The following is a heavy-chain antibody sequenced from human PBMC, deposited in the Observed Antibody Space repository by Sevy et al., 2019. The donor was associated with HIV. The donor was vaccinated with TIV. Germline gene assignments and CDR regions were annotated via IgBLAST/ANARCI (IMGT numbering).Heavy chain of an antibody. J-gene: IGHJ6*02. CDR2: ISDSGRRT. D-gene: IGHD3-16*01. CDR3: TRGGTPREEYYYYGLDV. V-gene: IGHV3-23*01. CDR1: GFTISNYA. Sequence: GGSLRLSCVASGFTISNYAMSWVRQAPGKGLEWVSTISDSGRRTYYRDSVKGRLTVSRDNSKNMVDLQMNSLGVDDTAIYYCTRGGTPREEYYYYGLDVWGQGATVTVSS.